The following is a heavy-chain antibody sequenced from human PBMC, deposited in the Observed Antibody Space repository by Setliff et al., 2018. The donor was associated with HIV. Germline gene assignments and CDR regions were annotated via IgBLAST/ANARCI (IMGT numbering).Heavy chain of an antibody. CDR3: AREDGPYYFDS. Sequence: SETLSLTCTVSGGSISSGDYYWSWIRQPAGKGLEWIGRIFSSGSTNYNPSLKSRVTISVDTSKNQFSLKVSSVTAADTAVYYCAREDGPYYFDSWGQGTLVTVS. J-gene: IGHJ4*02. CDR1: GGSISSGDYY. CDR2: IFSSGST. V-gene: IGHV4-61*02.